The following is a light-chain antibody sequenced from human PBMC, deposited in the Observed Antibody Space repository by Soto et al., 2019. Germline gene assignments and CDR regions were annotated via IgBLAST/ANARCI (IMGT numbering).Light chain of an antibody. CDR3: CSYAGDHTLI. V-gene: IGLV2-23*01. J-gene: IGLJ2*01. CDR1: NGDLGTYDL. CDR2: QAT. Sequence: QSALTQPASVSGSTGQSITISCTGTNGDLGTYDLVSWYQHHPDRAPKLLIYQATQRPSGVSDRFSGSKSGNTASLSISGLQADDECIYYCCSYAGDHTLIFGGGTKLTVL.